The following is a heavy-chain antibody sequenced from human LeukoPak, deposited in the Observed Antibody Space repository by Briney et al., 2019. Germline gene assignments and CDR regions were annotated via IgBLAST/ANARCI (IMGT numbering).Heavy chain of an antibody. CDR2: INHSGST. J-gene: IGHJ4*02. D-gene: IGHD3-16*01. CDR1: GGSFSGYY. CDR3: AREGGYFDY. Sequence: SETLSLTCAVYGGSFSGYYWSWIRQPPRKGLEWIGEINHSGSTNYNPSLKSRVTISVDTSKNQFSLKLSSVTAADTAVYYCAREGGYFDYWGQGTLVTVSS. V-gene: IGHV4-34*01.